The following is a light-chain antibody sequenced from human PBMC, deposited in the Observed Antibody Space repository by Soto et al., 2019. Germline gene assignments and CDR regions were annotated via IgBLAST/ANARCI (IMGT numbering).Light chain of an antibody. CDR3: QQYGSSPIT. Sequence: EIVMTHSPATLSVSPGEIATLSCRASQSISSNLAWYQQKPGQAPRLLIYGASSRATGIPDRFSGSGSGTDFTLTISRLEPEDFAVYYCQQYGSSPITFGQGTRLEIK. V-gene: IGKV3-20*01. J-gene: IGKJ5*01. CDR2: GAS. CDR1: QSISSN.